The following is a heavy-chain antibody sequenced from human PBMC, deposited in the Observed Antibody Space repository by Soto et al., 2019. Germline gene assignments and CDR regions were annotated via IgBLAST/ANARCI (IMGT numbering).Heavy chain of an antibody. Sequence: GGSLRLSCAASGFTFSSYVMSWVRQAPGKGLEWVSVISGSGGSTYYADSVKGRFTISRDNSKNTLYLQMNSLRAEDTAVYYCAKQPSGWYTFDYWGQGTLVTVSS. CDR3: AKQPSGWYTFDY. CDR1: GFTFSSYV. V-gene: IGHV3-23*01. CDR2: ISGSGGST. J-gene: IGHJ4*02. D-gene: IGHD6-19*01.